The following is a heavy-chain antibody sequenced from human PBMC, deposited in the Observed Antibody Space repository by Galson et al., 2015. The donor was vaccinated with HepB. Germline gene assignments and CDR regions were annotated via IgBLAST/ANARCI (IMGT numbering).Heavy chain of an antibody. CDR1: GFTFSRTG. CDR3: AKGTTNIDS. Sequence: SLRLSCAGSGFTFSRTGMTWVRQAPGKGLDCVSAISVSGSGKDYADSVRGRFTISRDNSNNMLYLQMNNLRAEDTAVYYCAKGTTNIDSWGQGIQVTVSS. V-gene: IGHV3-23*01. D-gene: IGHD1-1*01. J-gene: IGHJ4*02. CDR2: ISVSGSGK.